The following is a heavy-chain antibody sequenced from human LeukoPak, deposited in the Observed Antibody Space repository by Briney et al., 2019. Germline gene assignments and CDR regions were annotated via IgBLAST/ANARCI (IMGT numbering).Heavy chain of an antibody. V-gene: IGHV3-20*04. CDR3: ARDLAAVAGTSPWDV. J-gene: IGHJ6*04. CDR1: GFTFDDYG. CDR2: INWNGGST. Sequence: PGGSLRLSCAASGFTFDDYGMSWVRQAPGKGLEWVSGINWNGGSTGYADSVKGRFTISRDNAKNSLYLQMNSLRAEDTALYYCARDLAAVAGTSPWDVWGKGTTVTVSS. D-gene: IGHD6-19*01.